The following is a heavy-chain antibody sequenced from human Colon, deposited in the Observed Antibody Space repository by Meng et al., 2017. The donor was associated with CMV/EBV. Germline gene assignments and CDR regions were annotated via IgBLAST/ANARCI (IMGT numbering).Heavy chain of an antibody. CDR2: ISGNGGST. V-gene: IGHV3-23*01. Sequence: GGSLRLSCAASGFTFNINAMNWVRQAPGKGLEWVSAISGNGGSTYYTDSVKGRFTISRDNSKNALYLQMNNLRAEDTAVYYCAKDRCYDAPPKRSFEYWGQGTLVTVSS. D-gene: IGHD2-15*01. J-gene: IGHJ4*02. CDR1: GFTFNINA. CDR3: AKDRCYDAPPKRSFEY.